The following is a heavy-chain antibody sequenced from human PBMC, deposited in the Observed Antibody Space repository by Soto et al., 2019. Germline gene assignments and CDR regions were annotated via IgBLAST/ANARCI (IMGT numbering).Heavy chain of an antibody. CDR1: GYSFSDYF. CDR2: INPKTAAT. Sequence: GASVKVSCKPSGYSFSDYFIQWARQAPGQGLEWVAWINPKTAATNYAKKFQGRVSLTWDTSSTTAYMELTRLRPDDTAVYYCARIKWGLNYYNGMDVWGQGTTVTVS. J-gene: IGHJ6*02. V-gene: IGHV1-2*02. CDR3: ARIKWGLNYYNGMDV. D-gene: IGHD1-26*01.